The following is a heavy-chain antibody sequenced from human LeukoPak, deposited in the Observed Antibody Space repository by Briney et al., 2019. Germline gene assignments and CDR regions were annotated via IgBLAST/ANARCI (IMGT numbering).Heavy chain of an antibody. Sequence: GASVKVSCKASGSTFTGYYMHWVRQAPGQGLEWMGRINPNSGGTNYAQKFQGRVTMTRDTSISTAYMELSRLRSDDTAVYYCAIPRVCSSSGHGFDYWGQGTLVTVSS. D-gene: IGHD6-6*01. CDR3: AIPRVCSSSGHGFDY. CDR2: INPNSGGT. V-gene: IGHV1-2*06. J-gene: IGHJ4*02. CDR1: GSTFTGYY.